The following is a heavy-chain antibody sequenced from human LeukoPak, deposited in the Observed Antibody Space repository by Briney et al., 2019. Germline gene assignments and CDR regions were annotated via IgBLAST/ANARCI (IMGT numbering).Heavy chain of an antibody. CDR2: ISDGGGRT. CDR3: TKNQILDDTGSWYAY. D-gene: IGHD6-13*01. CDR1: GFTFRTYA. V-gene: IGHV3-23*01. Sequence: GGSLRLSCGAFGFTFRTYAMSWVRQAPGKGLEWVSGISDGGGRTFYAESVKGRFTVSRDNSKNTLYLRMNSLRAEDTAIYYCTKNQILDDTGSWYAYWGQGTLVTVSS. J-gene: IGHJ4*02.